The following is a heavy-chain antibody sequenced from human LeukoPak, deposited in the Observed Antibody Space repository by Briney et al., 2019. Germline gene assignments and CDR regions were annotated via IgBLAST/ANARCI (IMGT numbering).Heavy chain of an antibody. CDR1: GFTFSSYA. D-gene: IGHD3-3*01. CDR3: ARDFYDFWSGPRADY. CDR2: ISYDGSNK. Sequence: PGGSLRLSCAASGFTFSSYAMHWVRQAPGKGLEWVAVISYDGSNKYYADSVKGRFTISRDNSKNTLYLQMNSLRAEDTAVYYCARDFYDFWSGPRADYWGQGTLVTVSS. V-gene: IGHV3-30-3*01. J-gene: IGHJ4*02.